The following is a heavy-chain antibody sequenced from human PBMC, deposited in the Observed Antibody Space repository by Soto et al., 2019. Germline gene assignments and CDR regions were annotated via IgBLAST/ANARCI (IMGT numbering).Heavy chain of an antibody. D-gene: IGHD2-8*02. J-gene: IGHJ4*02. CDR1: GGSFSGYS. CDR2: INHSGST. V-gene: IGHV4-34*01. CDR3: ARDKVTGLFDY. Sequence: QVQLQQWGAGLLKPSETLSLTCAVYGGSFSGYSWTWIRQPPGTGLEWLGEINHSGSTYYIPSLKSRVTISVDTSKHQFSLKLTSVTAADTAVYYCARDKVTGLFDYWGQGTLVTVSS.